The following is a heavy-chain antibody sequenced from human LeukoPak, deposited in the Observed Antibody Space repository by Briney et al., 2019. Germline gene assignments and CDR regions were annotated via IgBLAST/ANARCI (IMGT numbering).Heavy chain of an antibody. Sequence: ASVKVSCKASGYTFSDFYIHWVRQAPGQGLEYVVWITPKSGDTYSPQRFQGRVTMTRDASISTAYMEVSSLRSDDTAVYFCARVSLADEGAWAYWGQGTLVTVSS. CDR3: ARVSLADEGAWAY. V-gene: IGHV1-2*02. CDR1: GYTFSDFY. D-gene: IGHD1-26*01. J-gene: IGHJ4*02. CDR2: ITPKSGDT.